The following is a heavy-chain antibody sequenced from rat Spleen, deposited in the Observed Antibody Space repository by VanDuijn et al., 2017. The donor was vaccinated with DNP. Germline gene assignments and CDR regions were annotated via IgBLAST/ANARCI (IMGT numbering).Heavy chain of an antibody. Sequence: EVQLVESGGGLVQPGRSLKLSCAASGFTFSNYDMAWVRQAPTKGLEWVASINPSGGSSYYRASVKGRFTVSRDNAKSTLYLQMDSLRSEDTATYYCARTFYGYSDYWGQGVMVTVSS. J-gene: IGHJ2*01. CDR2: INPSGGSS. CDR1: GFTFSNYD. D-gene: IGHD1-9*01. CDR3: ARTFYGYSDY. V-gene: IGHV5-25*01.